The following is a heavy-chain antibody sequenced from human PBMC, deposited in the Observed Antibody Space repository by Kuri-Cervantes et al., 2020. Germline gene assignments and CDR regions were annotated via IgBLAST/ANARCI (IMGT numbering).Heavy chain of an antibody. J-gene: IGHJ4*02. CDR1: GGSISSYY. CDR2: IYYSGST. D-gene: IGHD6-6*01. V-gene: IGHV4-59*12. CDR3: ARVREYSGFDY. Sequence: GSLRLSCTVSGGSISSYYWSWIRQPPGKGLEWIGYIYYSGSTSYNPSLKSRVTISVDKSKNQFSLKLSSVTAADTAVYYCARVREYSGFDYWGQGTLVTVSS.